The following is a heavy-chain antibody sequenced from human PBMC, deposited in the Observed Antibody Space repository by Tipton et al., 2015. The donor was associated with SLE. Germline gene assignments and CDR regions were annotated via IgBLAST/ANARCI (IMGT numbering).Heavy chain of an antibody. CDR1: GGSFSGYY. CDR2: INHSGST. Sequence: TLSLTCAVYGGSFSGYYWSWIRQPPGKGLEWIGEINHSGSTNYNPSLKSRVTISVDTSKNQFSLKLSSVTAADTAVYYCARGINWNYYYGMDVWGQGTTVTFSS. CDR3: ARGINWNYYYGMDV. V-gene: IGHV4-34*01. D-gene: IGHD1-1*01. J-gene: IGHJ6*02.